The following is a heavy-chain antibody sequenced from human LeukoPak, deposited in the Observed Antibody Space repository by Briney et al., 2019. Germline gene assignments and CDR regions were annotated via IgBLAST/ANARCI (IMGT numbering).Heavy chain of an antibody. J-gene: IGHJ3*02. CDR2: IIPIFGTA. CDR1: GDTFSSYA. CDR3: ARESADYYDSSGYCCAFDI. D-gene: IGHD3-22*01. V-gene: IGHV1-69*13. Sequence: ASVKVSCKASGDTFSSYAISWVRQAPGQGLEWMGGIIPIFGTANYAQKFQGRVTITADESTSTAYMELSSLRSEDTAVYYCARESADYYDSSGYCCAFDIWGQGTMVTVSS.